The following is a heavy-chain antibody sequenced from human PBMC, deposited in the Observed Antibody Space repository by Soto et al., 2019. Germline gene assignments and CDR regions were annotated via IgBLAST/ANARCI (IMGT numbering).Heavy chain of an antibody. J-gene: IGHJ4*02. CDR1: GLTFYDYG. D-gene: IGHD6-6*01. Sequence: PACSLKLSRAVSGLTFYDYGMHWVRKAPGEGLEWVAVMSYAGTYKYYADSVKGRFTISRDLSGNTLFLQMNSLRLEDTAVYFCAKEMYPRTVLDSSSPWGDYWGQGTLVTVSS. CDR3: AKEMYPRTVLDSSSPWGDY. V-gene: IGHV3-30*18. CDR2: MSYAGTYK.